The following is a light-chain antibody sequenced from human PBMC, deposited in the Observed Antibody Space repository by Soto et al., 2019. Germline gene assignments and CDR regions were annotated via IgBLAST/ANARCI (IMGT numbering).Light chain of an antibody. CDR1: GNDVGAYNY. J-gene: IGLJ1*01. CDR2: GVV. Sequence: QSALTQPRAVSGSPGQSVTSSCTGTGNDVGAYNYVSWYQQHPGRPPKLLIYGVVRWPSGVPDRFSGSKSGNTASLTISGLQAEDEADYFCSSYAGGYTYLFGTGTKVTVL. V-gene: IGLV2-11*01. CDR3: SSYAGGYTYL.